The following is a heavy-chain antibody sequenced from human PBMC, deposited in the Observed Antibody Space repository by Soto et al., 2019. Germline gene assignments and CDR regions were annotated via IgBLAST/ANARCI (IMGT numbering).Heavy chain of an antibody. CDR3: AVLIEFSSSSYFDY. CDR1: GFSLSTSGVG. J-gene: IGHJ4*02. V-gene: IGHV2-5*02. D-gene: IGHD6-6*01. CDR2: IYWDDDK. Sequence: SGPTLVNPTHTLTLTCTFSGFSLSTSGVGVGWIRQPPGKALEWLALIYWDDDKRYSPSLKSRLTITKDTSKNQVVLTMTNMDPVDTGTYYCAVLIEFSSSSYFDYWGQGALVTVSS.